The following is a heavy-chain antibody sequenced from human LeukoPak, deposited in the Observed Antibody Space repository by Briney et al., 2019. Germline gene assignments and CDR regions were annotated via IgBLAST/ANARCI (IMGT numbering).Heavy chain of an antibody. Sequence: SGTLSLTCAVSGDSMSSIDWWSWVRQPPGKGLEWIGEIHHTGSTNYNPSLKSRVTISVDKSKNQFSLNFNSMSAADSAVYYCAANGYYTIEYWGQGTLVTVSS. J-gene: IGHJ4*02. CDR1: GDSMSSIDW. D-gene: IGHD1-26*01. V-gene: IGHV4-4*02. CDR3: AANGYYTIEY. CDR2: IHHTGST.